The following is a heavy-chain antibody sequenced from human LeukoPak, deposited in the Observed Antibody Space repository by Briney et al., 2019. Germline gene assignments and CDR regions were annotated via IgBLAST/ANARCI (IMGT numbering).Heavy chain of an antibody. CDR2: VGGSSSTT. CDR1: GFTPTIYA. Sequence: SLRPSCAASGFTPTIYAISWVRHAPGGGLDWGSAVGGSSSTTFYGDAVKCRYTVSRDNSQYTVYLQMTSLRAEDTAVYCCVRNSRSTSGTVSDYWGQGSLVTVSS. J-gene: IGHJ4*02. D-gene: IGHD6-13*01. CDR3: VRNSRSTSGTVSDY. V-gene: IGHV3-23*02.